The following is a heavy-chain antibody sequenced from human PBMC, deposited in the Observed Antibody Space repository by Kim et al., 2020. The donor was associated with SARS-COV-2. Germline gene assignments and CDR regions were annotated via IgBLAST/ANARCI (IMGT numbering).Heavy chain of an antibody. D-gene: IGHD5-12*01. CDR3: ARAEYSYYGMDV. V-gene: IGHV3-13*01. CDR2: IGTAGDT. J-gene: IGHJ6*02. Sequence: GGSLRLSCAASGFTFSSYDMHWVRQATGKGLEWVSAIGTAGDTYYPGSVKGRFTISRENAKNSLYLQMNSLRAGDTAVYYCARAEYSYYGMDVWGQGTTVTVSS. CDR1: GFTFSSYD.